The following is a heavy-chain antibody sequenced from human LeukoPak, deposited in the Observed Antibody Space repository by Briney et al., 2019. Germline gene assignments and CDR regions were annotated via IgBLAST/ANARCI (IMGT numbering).Heavy chain of an antibody. CDR2: VWNDGSKT. V-gene: IGHV3-33*01. CDR3: ARWYGDYPSYSFDS. CDR1: VYPFSDNG. J-gene: IGHJ4*02. Sequence: GGSRRLSGATSVYPFSDNGMHWGRQSPGKGRGWGEVVWNDGSKTCYAEHVKGRFTISSDSSKSPLYPQLNSLRVEDTAVYYCARWYGDYPSYSFDSWGQGTLVTVSS. D-gene: IGHD4-17*01.